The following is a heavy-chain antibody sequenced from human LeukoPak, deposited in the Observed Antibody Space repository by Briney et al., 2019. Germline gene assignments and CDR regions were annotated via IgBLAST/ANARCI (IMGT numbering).Heavy chain of an antibody. Sequence: GASVKVSCKASGYTFTSYYMHWVRQAPGQGLEWMGIINPSSGSTSYAQKFQGRVTMTRDTSTSTLYMELSSLRSEDTAVYYCARDKAAIGAFDIWGQGTMVTVSS. D-gene: IGHD2-2*02. V-gene: IGHV1-46*01. CDR3: ARDKAAIGAFDI. CDR1: GYTFTSYY. J-gene: IGHJ3*02. CDR2: INPSSGST.